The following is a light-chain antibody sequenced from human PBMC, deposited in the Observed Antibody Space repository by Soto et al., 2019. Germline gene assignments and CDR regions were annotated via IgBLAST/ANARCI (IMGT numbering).Light chain of an antibody. V-gene: IGKV3-20*01. CDR2: DAV. CDR1: RPVVREY. Sequence: EIALTQSPGTLCLYPGARVGLSGRASRPVVREYSAWYHQKPGQAPRLLIHDAVSRATGIPDRFSGSDSASGTDFTLFTSRLEPEDCGVFYCQQNGRSPTFGPGTKVDIK. CDR3: QQNGRSPT. J-gene: IGKJ3*01.